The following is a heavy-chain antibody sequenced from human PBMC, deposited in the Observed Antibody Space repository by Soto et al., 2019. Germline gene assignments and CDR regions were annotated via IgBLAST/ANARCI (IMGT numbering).Heavy chain of an antibody. D-gene: IGHD3-3*01. V-gene: IGHV3-30-3*01. CDR2: ISYDGSNK. CDR3: AKASSITIFGVVIKRKYYFDY. CDR1: GFTFSSYA. Sequence: AGGSLRLSCAASGFTFSSYAMHWVRQAPGKGLEWVAVISYDGSNKYYADSVKGRFTISRDNSKNTLYLQMNSLRAEDTAVYYCAKASSITIFGVVIKRKYYFDYWGQGTLVTVSS. J-gene: IGHJ4*02.